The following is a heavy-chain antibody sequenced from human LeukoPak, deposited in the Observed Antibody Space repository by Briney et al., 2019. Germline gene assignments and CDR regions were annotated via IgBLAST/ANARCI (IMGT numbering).Heavy chain of an antibody. V-gene: IGHV4-34*01. CDR3: ARVGLSSGWYGDY. CDR2: INHSGST. CDR1: GGSFSGYC. D-gene: IGHD6-19*01. J-gene: IGHJ4*02. Sequence: SETLSLTCAVYGGSFSGYCWSWIRQPPGKGLEWIGEINHSGSTNYNPSLKSRVTISVDTSKNQFSLKLSSVTAADTAVYYCARVGLSSGWYGDYWGQGTLVTVSS.